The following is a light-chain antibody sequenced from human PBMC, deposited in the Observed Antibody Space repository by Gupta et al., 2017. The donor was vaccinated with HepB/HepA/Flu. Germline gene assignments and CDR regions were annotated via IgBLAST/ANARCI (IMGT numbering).Light chain of an antibody. CDR3: QHYDDFMCS. Sequence: GDRVTITCQASQDITHYLTWYQQKPGMAPKLLIYDASNLETGVPSRFSGSGSGTDFTFTISSLQPEDIATYYCQHYDDFMCSFGQGTRLEIK. V-gene: IGKV1-33*01. CDR1: QDITHY. CDR2: DAS. J-gene: IGKJ2*04.